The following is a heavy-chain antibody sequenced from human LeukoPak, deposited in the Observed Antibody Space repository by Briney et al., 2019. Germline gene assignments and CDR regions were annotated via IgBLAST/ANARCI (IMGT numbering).Heavy chain of an antibody. CDR2: IYYSGST. CDR1: GGSISSYY. V-gene: IGHV4-59*01. Sequence: PSETLSLTCTVSGGSISSYYWSWIRQPPGKGLGWIGYIYYSGSTNYNPSLKSRVTISVDTSKNQFSLKLSSVTAADTAVYYCAREYYYDSSGYSHFDYWGQGTLVTVSS. J-gene: IGHJ4*02. D-gene: IGHD3-22*01. CDR3: AREYYYDSSGYSHFDY.